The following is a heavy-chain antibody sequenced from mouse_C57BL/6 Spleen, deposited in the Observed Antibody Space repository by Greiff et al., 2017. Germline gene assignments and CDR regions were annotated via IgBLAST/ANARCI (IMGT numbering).Heavy chain of an antibody. CDR1: GYAFSSSW. V-gene: IGHV1-82*01. CDR3: ARSGYGNYGDY. Sequence: QLQQSGPELVKPGASVKISCKASGYAFSSSWMNWVKQRPGKGLEWIGRIYPGDGDTNYNGKFKGKATLTADKSSSPAYMQLSSLTSEDSAVYFCARSGYGNYGDYWGQGTTLTVSS. D-gene: IGHD2-1*01. CDR2: IYPGDGDT. J-gene: IGHJ2*01.